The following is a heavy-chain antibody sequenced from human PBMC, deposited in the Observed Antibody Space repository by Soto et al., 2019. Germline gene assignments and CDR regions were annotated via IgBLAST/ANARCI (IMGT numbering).Heavy chain of an antibody. J-gene: IGHJ6*02. D-gene: IGHD3-16*01. CDR1: GYIFVNYG. V-gene: IGHV1-18*01. CDR2: ISRYSGNT. CDR3: AMVDNYVTPIPQDA. Sequence: QVQLVQSGDEVRKPGSSVKVSCKASGYIFVNYGIAWVRQAPGQGLEWIGWISRYSGNTHFASKVAGSLTMTTDTSTSTAYMDLGSLTSDDTAVNYCAMVDNYVTPIPQDAWAQGTTVTVSS.